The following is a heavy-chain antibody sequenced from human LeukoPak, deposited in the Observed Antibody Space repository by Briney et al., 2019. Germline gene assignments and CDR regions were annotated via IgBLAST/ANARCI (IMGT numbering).Heavy chain of an antibody. CDR3: AREPSGAFPYFDY. CDR1: GGSISSSSYY. J-gene: IGHJ4*02. V-gene: IGHV4-39*07. CDR2: VYYSGSA. Sequence: SETLSLTCTVSGGSISSSSYYWGWIRQPPGKGLECIGSVYYSGSAHYSPSLQSRVTISVDAPKNQISLKLSSVSAADTAVYYCAREPSGAFPYFDYWGQGTLVTVSS. D-gene: IGHD7-27*01.